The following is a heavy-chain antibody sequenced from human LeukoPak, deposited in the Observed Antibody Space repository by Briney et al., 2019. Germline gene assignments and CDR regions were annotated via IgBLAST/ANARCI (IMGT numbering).Heavy chain of an antibody. CDR3: ARHSISGSYAAPFDY. CDR1: GFTFSSYW. CDR2: IKQDGSEK. V-gene: IGHV3-7*01. J-gene: IGHJ4*02. Sequence: TGGSLRLSCAASGFTFSSYWMSWVRQAPGKGLEWVANIKQDGSEKYYVDSVKGRFTISRDNAKNSLYLQMNSLRAEDTAVYYCARHSISGSYAAPFDYWGQGTLVTVSS. D-gene: IGHD1-26*01.